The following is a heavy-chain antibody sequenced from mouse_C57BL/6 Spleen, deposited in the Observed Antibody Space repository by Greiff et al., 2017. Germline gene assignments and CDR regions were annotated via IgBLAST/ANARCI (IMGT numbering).Heavy chain of an antibody. CDR1: GFTFTDYY. D-gene: IGHD4-1*01. CDR2: IRNKANGYTT. V-gene: IGHV7-3*01. J-gene: IGHJ3*01. Sequence: DVMLVESGGGLVQPGGSLSLSCAASGFTFTDYYMSWVRQPPGKALEWLGFIRNKANGYTTEYSASVKGRFTISRDNSQSIIYLQMNALRAEDSATYYCARLTGWFAYWGQGTLVTVSA. CDR3: ARLTGWFAY.